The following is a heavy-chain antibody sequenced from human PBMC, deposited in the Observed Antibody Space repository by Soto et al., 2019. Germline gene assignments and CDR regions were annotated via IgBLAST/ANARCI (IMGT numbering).Heavy chain of an antibody. D-gene: IGHD6-6*01. CDR2: ISSSSYTI. J-gene: IGHJ6*02. CDR1: GFTFSTYS. Sequence: EVQLVESGGGLVQPGGSLRLSCAASGFTFSTYSMNWVRQAPGKGLEWVSYISSSSYTIYYVDSVKGRFTISRDNAKNSLYLQTNSLRDEDTAVYYCARGGSSSDNGMDVWGQGTTVTVSS. V-gene: IGHV3-48*02. CDR3: ARGGSSSDNGMDV.